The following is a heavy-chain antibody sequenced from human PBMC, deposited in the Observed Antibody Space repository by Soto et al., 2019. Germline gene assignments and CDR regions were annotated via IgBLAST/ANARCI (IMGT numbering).Heavy chain of an antibody. Sequence: GGSLRLSCAASGFTFSSNAMTWVRQAPGKGLEWVSTVNSAGSTTYYADSVKGRFTISRDNSKNMLYLQMNSLRAEDTALYYCAKDSDRSTSWYDFDSWGRGTLVTVSS. CDR1: GFTFSSNA. D-gene: IGHD2-2*01. CDR2: VNSAGSTT. CDR3: AKDSDRSTSWYDFDS. J-gene: IGHJ4*01. V-gene: IGHV3-23*01.